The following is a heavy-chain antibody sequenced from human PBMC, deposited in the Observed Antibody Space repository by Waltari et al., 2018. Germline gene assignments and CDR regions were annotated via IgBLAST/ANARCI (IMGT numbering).Heavy chain of an antibody. CDR2: IIPIFGTA. D-gene: IGHD4-17*01. V-gene: IGHV1-69*15. CDR3: ARTTETNYGDYIEYFQH. Sequence: QVQLVQSGAEVKKPGSSVKVSCKASGGTFSSHAISWVRQAPGQGVEWMGRIIPIFGTANYAEKFQGRFTSTADESASTAYMELSSLRSEDTAVYYCARTTETNYGDYIEYFQHWGQGTLVTVSS. J-gene: IGHJ1*01. CDR1: GGTFSSHA.